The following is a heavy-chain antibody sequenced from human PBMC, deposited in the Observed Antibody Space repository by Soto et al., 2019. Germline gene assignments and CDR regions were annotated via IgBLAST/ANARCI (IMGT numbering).Heavy chain of an antibody. Sequence: VHLVESGGGVVQPGRSLRLSCASSGFSFSYYAMHWVRQAPGKGLAWVAVIAYDGSKKYYADSVKGRFTISRDNSKNTLYLQMSSLRDEDTAVYYCASPYCSGGSCYHTEYFQHWGQGTLVTVSS. J-gene: IGHJ1*01. CDR3: ASPYCSGGSCYHTEYFQH. CDR1: GFSFSYYA. V-gene: IGHV3-30-3*01. D-gene: IGHD2-15*01. CDR2: IAYDGSKK.